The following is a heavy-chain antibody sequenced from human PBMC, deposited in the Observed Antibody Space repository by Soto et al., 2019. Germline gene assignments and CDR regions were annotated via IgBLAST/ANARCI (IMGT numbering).Heavy chain of an antibody. CDR2: IYYSGST. Sequence: PSETLSLTCTVSGGSISSYYWSWIRQPPGKGLEWIGYIYYSGSTNYNPSLKSRVTISVDTSKNQFSLKLSSVTAADTAVYYCARHIEMATIFFDYWGQGTQVTVSS. CDR3: ARHIEMATIFFDY. V-gene: IGHV4-59*08. CDR1: GGSISSYY. J-gene: IGHJ4*02. D-gene: IGHD5-12*01.